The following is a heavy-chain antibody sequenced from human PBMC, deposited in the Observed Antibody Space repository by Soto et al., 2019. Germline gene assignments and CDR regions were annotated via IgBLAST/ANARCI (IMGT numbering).Heavy chain of an antibody. V-gene: IGHV1-8*01. J-gene: IGHJ6*02. CDR2: MNPNSGNT. Sequence: QVQLVQSGAEVKKPGASVKVSCKASGYTFTSYDINWVRQATGQGLEWMGWMNPNSGNTGYAQKFQGRVTMTRNTSRSTDYMELSSLRSEDTAVYYCAIRWDYYGSGSYYYYGMDVWGQGTTVTVSS. CDR1: GYTFTSYD. D-gene: IGHD3-10*01. CDR3: AIRWDYYGSGSYYYYGMDV.